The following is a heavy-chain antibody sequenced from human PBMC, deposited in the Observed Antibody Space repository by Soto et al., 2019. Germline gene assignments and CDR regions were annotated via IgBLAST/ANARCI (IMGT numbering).Heavy chain of an antibody. V-gene: IGHV1-69*02. CDR3: ASQTRMVRAVITPGTDY. CDR2: IIPILGIA. Sequence: SVKVSCKASGGTFSSYTISWVRQAPGQGLEWMGRIIPILGIANYAQKFQGRVTITADKSTSTAYMELSSLRSEDTAVYYCASQTRMVRAVITPGTDYWGQGPLVTVSS. J-gene: IGHJ4*02. D-gene: IGHD3-10*01. CDR1: GGTFSSYT.